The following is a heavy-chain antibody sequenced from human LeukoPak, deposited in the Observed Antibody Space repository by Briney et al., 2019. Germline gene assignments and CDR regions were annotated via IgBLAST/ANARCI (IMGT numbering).Heavy chain of an antibody. J-gene: IGHJ6*03. CDR3: ARAGTESRWGLPRADYYYMDV. Sequence: ASVKVSCKASGYTFTSYDINWVRQATGQGLEWMGWIKTNTGDTNSAQKFQGRVTLTRDTSISAAYMELSNLRSDDTAVYYCARAGTESRWGLPRADYYYMDVWAKGTTVTVSS. V-gene: IGHV1-2*02. D-gene: IGHD1-26*01. CDR2: IKTNTGDT. CDR1: GYTFTSYD.